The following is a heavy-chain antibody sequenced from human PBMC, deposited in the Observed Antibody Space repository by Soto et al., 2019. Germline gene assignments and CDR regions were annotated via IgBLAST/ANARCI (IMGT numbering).Heavy chain of an antibody. D-gene: IGHD2-15*01. Sequence: GGSLRLSCAASGFTFGSYAMSWVRQAPGKGLEWVSSISGSGGSTYYANPVKGRFTISRDNSKNTLYLQMNSLRAEDTAVYYCAKSLSQYCSGSSCYSDYWGQGALVTFSS. V-gene: IGHV3-23*01. CDR1: GFTFGSYA. CDR2: ISGSGGST. CDR3: AKSLSQYCSGSSCYSDY. J-gene: IGHJ4*02.